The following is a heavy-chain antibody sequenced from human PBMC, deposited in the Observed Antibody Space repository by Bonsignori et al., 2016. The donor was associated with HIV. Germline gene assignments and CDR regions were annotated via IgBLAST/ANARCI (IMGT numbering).Heavy chain of an antibody. J-gene: IGHJ1*01. V-gene: IGHV4-59*12. D-gene: IGHD3-22*01. CDR3: ARDSGGYYYLQH. Sequence: WIRQPPGKGLEWIAYIYYSGNTDYNPSLKSRLTISVDTSKNQFSLKLSSVTAADTAVYYCARDSGGYYYLQHWGQGALVTVSS. CDR2: IYYSGNT.